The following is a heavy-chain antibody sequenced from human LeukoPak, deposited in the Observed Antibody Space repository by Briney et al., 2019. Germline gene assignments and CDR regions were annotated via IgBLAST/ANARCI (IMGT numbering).Heavy chain of an antibody. CDR3: ARPPPYCSGGSCYYYY. CDR1: GGSFSGYY. J-gene: IGHJ4*02. D-gene: IGHD2-15*01. CDR2: INHSGST. Sequence: PSETLSLTCAVYGGSFSGYYWSWIRQPPGKGLEWIGEINHSGSTNYNPSLKNRVTISVDTSKNQFSLKLSSVTAADTAVYYCARPPPYCSGGSCYYYYWGQGTLVTVSS. V-gene: IGHV4-34*01.